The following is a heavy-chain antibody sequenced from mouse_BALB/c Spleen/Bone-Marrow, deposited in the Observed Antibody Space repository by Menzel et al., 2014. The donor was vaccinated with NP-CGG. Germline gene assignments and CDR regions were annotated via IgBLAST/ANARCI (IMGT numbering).Heavy chain of an antibody. J-gene: IGHJ2*01. Sequence: GAELVMPGASVKMSCKASGYTFTDYWMHWVKQRPGQGLEWIGAIDTSDSYTSYNQKFKGKATLTVDESSSTAYMQLSSLTSEDSAVYYCAFYYGNYGDYWGQGTTLTVSS. CDR2: IDTSDSYT. D-gene: IGHD2-1*01. V-gene: IGHV1-69*01. CDR3: AFYYGNYGDY. CDR1: GYTFTDYW.